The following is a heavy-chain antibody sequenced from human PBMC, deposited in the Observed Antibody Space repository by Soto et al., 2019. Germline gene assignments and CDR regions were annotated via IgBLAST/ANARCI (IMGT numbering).Heavy chain of an antibody. V-gene: IGHV4-39*01. J-gene: IGHJ4*02. CDR2: IYYSGST. Sequence: PSATLSLTCTVYAGPIGSSDSFLGWNRQPPGKGLEWIGSIYYSGSTYYNPSLKSRVTVSVDTSKNQFSLKLSSVTAADTAVYYCARHPRNFLSYLWGQGTLDIVSS. CDR3: ARHPRNFLSYL. D-gene: IGHD3-3*01. CDR1: AGPIGSSDSF.